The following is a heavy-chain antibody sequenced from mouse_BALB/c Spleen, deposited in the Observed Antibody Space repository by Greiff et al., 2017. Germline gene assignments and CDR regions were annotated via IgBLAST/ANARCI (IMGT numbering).Heavy chain of an antibody. J-gene: IGHJ4*01. CDR1: GYTFTSYW. Sequence: QVQLQQSGAELAKPGASVKMSCKASGYTFTSYWMHWVKQRPGQGLEWIGYINPSTGYTEYNQKFKDKATLTADKSSSTAYMQLSSLTSEDSAVYYCARGQTMIKGYAMDYWGQGTSVTVSS. D-gene: IGHD2-4*01. CDR3: ARGQTMIKGYAMDY. CDR2: INPSTGYT. V-gene: IGHV1-7*01.